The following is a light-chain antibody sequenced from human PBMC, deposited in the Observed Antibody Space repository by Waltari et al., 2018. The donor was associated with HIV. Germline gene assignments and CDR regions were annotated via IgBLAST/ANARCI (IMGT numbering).Light chain of an antibody. CDR1: SSDIGSYDL. J-gene: IGLJ2*01. CDR3: SSYASNNTFVV. Sequence: QSALTQPPSASGPPGQTVTPSCTGTSSDIGSYDLVAWSQLQPDKVPKLIIYEVNKRPSGIPDRFSGSKADNTASLTVSGLQTDDEAIYYCSSYASNNTFVVFGGGTRLTVL. CDR2: EVN. V-gene: IGLV2-8*01.